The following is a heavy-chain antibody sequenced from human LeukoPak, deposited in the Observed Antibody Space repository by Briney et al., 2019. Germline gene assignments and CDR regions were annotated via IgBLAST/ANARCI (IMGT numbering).Heavy chain of an antibody. CDR3: ARDLSIVTYSDFWSGYAGFDY. CDR1: GFTFSSYW. D-gene: IGHD3-3*01. CDR2: IKQDGSEK. J-gene: IGHJ4*02. Sequence: PGGSLRLSCAASGFTFSSYWMSWVRQAPGKGLEWVANIKQDGSEKYYVDSVKGRFTISRDNAKNSLYLQMNSLRAEDTAVYYCARDLSIVTYSDFWSGYAGFDYWGQGTLVSVSS. V-gene: IGHV3-7*01.